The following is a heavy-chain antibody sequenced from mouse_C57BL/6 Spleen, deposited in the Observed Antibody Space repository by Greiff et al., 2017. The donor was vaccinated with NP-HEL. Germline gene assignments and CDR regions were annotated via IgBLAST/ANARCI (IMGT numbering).Heavy chain of an antibody. J-gene: IGHJ3*01. V-gene: IGHV1-9*01. Sequence: QVQLQQSGAELMKPGASVKLSCKATGYTFTGYWIEWVKQRPGHGLEWIGEILPGSGSTNYNEKFKGKATFTADTSSNTAYMQRSSLTTEDSAIYYCAREGLGRQFAYWGQGTLVTVSA. CDR1: GYTFTGYW. CDR2: ILPGSGST. D-gene: IGHD4-1*01. CDR3: AREGLGRQFAY.